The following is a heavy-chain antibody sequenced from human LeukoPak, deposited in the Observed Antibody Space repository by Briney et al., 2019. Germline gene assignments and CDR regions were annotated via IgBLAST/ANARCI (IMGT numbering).Heavy chain of an antibody. Sequence: ASVKVSCKVSGYTLTELSMHWVRQAPGKGLEWMGGFDPEDGETIYAQKFQGRVSMTEDTSTDTAYMELSSLRSEDTAVYYCARGLESSSFEYYYYYMDVWGKGTTVTVSS. V-gene: IGHV1-24*01. J-gene: IGHJ6*03. CDR3: ARGLESSSFEYYYYYMDV. D-gene: IGHD6-13*01. CDR1: GYTLTELS. CDR2: FDPEDGET.